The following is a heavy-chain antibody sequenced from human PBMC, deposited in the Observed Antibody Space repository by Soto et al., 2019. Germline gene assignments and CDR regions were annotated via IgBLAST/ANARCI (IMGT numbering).Heavy chain of an antibody. CDR3: ARGQYYYGSGSHPDFDY. J-gene: IGHJ4*02. CDR1: GYTFTSYA. D-gene: IGHD3-10*01. V-gene: IGHV1-3*01. Sequence: QVQLVQSGAEVKKPGASVKVSCKASGYTFTSYAMHWVRQAPGQRLEWMGWINAGNGNTKYSQKFQGRVTITRDTSASTAYMELSSLRSEDTAVYYCARGQYYYGSGSHPDFDYWCQGTLVTVSS. CDR2: INAGNGNT.